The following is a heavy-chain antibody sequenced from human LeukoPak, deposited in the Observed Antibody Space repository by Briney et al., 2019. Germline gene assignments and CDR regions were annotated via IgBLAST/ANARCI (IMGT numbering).Heavy chain of an antibody. CDR2: ISYDGSNK. CDR1: GFTFSSYA. J-gene: IGHJ4*02. D-gene: IGHD6-25*01. CDR3: AKNDRGYLKGFHFDY. Sequence: GGSLRLSCAASGFTFSSYAMHWVRQAPGKGLEWVAVISYDGSNKYYADSVKGRFTISRDNSKNTLYLQMNSLRAEDTAVYYCAKNDRGYLKGFHFDYWGQGTLVTVSS. V-gene: IGHV3-30-3*02.